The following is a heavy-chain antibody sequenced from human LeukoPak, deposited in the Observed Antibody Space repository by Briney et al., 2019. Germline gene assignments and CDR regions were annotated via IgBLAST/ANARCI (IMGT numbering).Heavy chain of an antibody. V-gene: IGHV4-59*01. J-gene: IGHJ6*03. CDR3: AREKADYYYMDV. CDR1: GGSISSYY. Sequence: SETLSLTXTVSGGSISSYYWSWIRQTPGKGLEWIGYIYYSGSTNYNPSLKSRVTISVDTSKNQFSLKLSSVTAADTAVYYCAREKADYYYMDVWGKGTTVTVSS. CDR2: IYYSGST.